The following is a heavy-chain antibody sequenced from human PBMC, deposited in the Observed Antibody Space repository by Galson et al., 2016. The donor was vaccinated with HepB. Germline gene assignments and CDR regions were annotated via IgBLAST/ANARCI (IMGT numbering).Heavy chain of an antibody. V-gene: IGHV3-30*03. CDR1: GFSFSSFG. CDR3: ARDKQWLVYFDY. J-gene: IGHJ4*02. CDR2: TSSDGNHK. Sequence: SLRLSCAASGFSFSSFGMHWVRQAPGKGLEWVALTSSDGNHKFYADPVRGRFIVSRDNSENTLFLQMDSLRPEDTAVYYCARDKQWLVYFDYWGQGTLVTVSS. D-gene: IGHD6-19*01.